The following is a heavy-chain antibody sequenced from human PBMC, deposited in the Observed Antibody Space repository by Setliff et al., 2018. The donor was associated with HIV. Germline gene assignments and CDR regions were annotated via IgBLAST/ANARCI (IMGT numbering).Heavy chain of an antibody. CDR1: GYSFTGHW. J-gene: IGHJ4*01. Sequence: GESLTISCKASGYSFTGHWIGWVRQMPGKGLEWVGLIYPGNSDAKYNPAFQGQVTISVDKSITTAFVQWTKLRASDTATYFCVRSGGRGEIYGYWGQGTRVTVS. CDR3: VRSGGRGEIYGY. V-gene: IGHV5-51*01. D-gene: IGHD3-16*01. CDR2: IYPGNSDA.